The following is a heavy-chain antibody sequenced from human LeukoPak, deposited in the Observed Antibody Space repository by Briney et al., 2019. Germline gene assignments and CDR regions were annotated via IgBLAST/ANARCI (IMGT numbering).Heavy chain of an antibody. Sequence: ASVKVSCKASGYTFTGYYMHWVRQAPGQGLEWMGRIDPNSGGTNYAQKFQGWVTMTRDTSISTAYMELSRLRSDDTAVYYCATTRRGGYDPYFDYWGQGTLVTVSS. V-gene: IGHV1-2*04. CDR1: GYTFTGYY. J-gene: IGHJ4*02. CDR2: IDPNSGGT. D-gene: IGHD5-12*01. CDR3: ATTRRGGYDPYFDY.